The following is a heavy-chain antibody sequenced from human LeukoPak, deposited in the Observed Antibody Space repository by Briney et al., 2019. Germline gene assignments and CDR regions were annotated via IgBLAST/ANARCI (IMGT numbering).Heavy chain of an antibody. D-gene: IGHD2-2*02. J-gene: IGHJ4*02. CDR3: ARICSSTSCYTSTTDY. Sequence: SETLSLTCAVYGGSFSGYYWGWIRQPPGKGLEWIGSIYHSGSTYYNPSLKSRVTISVDTSKNQFSLKLSSVTAADTAVYYCARICSSTSCYTSTTDYWGQGTLVTVSS. CDR1: GGSFSGYY. CDR2: IYHSGST. V-gene: IGHV4-38-2*01.